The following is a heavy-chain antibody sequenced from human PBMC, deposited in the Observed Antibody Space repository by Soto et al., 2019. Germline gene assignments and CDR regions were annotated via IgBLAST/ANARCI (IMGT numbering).Heavy chain of an antibody. CDR2: ISGSGGST. Sequence: PGRSLRLSCAASGFTFSSYAMSWVRQAPGKGLEWVPAISGSGGSTYYADSVKGRFTISRDDSKNTAYLQMNSLKTEDTAVYYCTMGLLWFGAYWGQGTLVTVS. J-gene: IGHJ4*02. D-gene: IGHD3-10*01. CDR3: TMGLLWFGAY. CDR1: GFTFSSYA. V-gene: IGHV3-23*01.